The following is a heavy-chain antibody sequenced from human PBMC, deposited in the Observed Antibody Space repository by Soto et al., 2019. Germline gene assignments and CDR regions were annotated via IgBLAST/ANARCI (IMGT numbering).Heavy chain of an antibody. CDR1: GFTFSNFV. CDR2: ITGTGGDT. J-gene: IGHJ6*02. V-gene: IGHV3-23*01. Sequence: GGSLRLSCAASGFTFSNFVMRWVRQTPGKGLEWVSTITGTGGDTYYTDSVRGRFTISRDNSKNTLYLQMSSLRAEDTALYYCTKASSDRHHMDVWGQGTTVTVSS. CDR3: TKASSDRHHMDV.